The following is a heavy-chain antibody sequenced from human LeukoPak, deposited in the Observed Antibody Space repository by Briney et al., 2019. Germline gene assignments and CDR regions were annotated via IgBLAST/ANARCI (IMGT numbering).Heavy chain of an antibody. V-gene: IGHV3-21*04. D-gene: IGHD2-2*02. CDR3: AKRGYCSSTSCYTIGDYGMDV. Sequence: GGSLRLSCAASGFTFSSYSMNWVRQAPGKGLEWVSSISSSSSYIYYADSVKGRFTISRGNSKNTLYLQMNSLRAEDTAVYYCAKRGYCSSTSCYTIGDYGMDVWGQGTTVTVSS. CDR1: GFTFSSYS. J-gene: IGHJ6*02. CDR2: ISSSSSYI.